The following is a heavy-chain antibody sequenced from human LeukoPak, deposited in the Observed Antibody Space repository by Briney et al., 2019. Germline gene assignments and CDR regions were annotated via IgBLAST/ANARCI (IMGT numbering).Heavy chain of an antibody. CDR3: AREFDYYGDY. Sequence: ASVKVSCKASGYTFTSYYMQWGQQAPGQGLEWMGIINPSGGSTTYAQKFQGRVTMTRDTSTSTVYMELSSLRSEDTAVYYCAREFDYYGDYWGQGTLVTVSS. D-gene: IGHD3-10*01. CDR2: INPSGGST. J-gene: IGHJ4*02. V-gene: IGHV1-46*01. CDR1: GYTFTSYY.